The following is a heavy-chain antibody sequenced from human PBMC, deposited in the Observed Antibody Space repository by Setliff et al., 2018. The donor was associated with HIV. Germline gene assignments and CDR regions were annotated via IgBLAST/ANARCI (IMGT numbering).Heavy chain of an antibody. CDR2: MSLTRDT. V-gene: IGHV4-59*08. CDR3: ARHYDSSGYGDYFDD. Sequence: NPSETLSLTCTVSGASISGSYWIWIRQPPGKGLEWIGYMSLTRDTKYNPSLNSRVTTSIDTSKNQFSPELRSVTAADTAVYYCARHYDSSGYGDYFDDWGRGILVTVSS. J-gene: IGHJ4*02. D-gene: IGHD3-22*01. CDR1: GASISGSY.